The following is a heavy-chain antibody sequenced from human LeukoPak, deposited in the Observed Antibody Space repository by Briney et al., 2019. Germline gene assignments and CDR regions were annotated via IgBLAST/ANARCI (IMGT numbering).Heavy chain of an antibody. D-gene: IGHD6-19*01. J-gene: IGHJ4*02. CDR2: IHDDGRT. CDR3: ARVLAAAGLDF. Sequence: SETLSLTCAVSGGSISDSRTWGWVRQPPGKGLEWIANIHDDGRTASNPSLKSRFTISLDTSKNQFSLKVRYVTAADTAFYFCARVLAAAGLDFWGQGTLVTVSS. CDR1: GGSISDSRT. V-gene: IGHV4-39*07.